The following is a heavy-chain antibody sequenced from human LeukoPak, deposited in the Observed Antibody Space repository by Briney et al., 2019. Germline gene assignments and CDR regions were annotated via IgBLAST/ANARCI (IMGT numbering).Heavy chain of an antibody. CDR2: INHSGST. V-gene: IGHV4-34*01. CDR1: GGSFSGYY. Sequence: PSETLSLTCAVYGGSFSGYYWSWIRQPPGKGLEWIGEINHSGSTNYNPSLKSRVTISVDTSKNQFSLKLSSVTAADTAVYYCARTPDIVVVPAANHWYFDLWGRGTLVTVSS. J-gene: IGHJ2*01. CDR3: ARTPDIVVVPAANHWYFDL. D-gene: IGHD2-2*01.